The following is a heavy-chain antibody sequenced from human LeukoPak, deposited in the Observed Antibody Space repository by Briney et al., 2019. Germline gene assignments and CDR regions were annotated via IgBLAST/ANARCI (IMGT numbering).Heavy chain of an antibody. J-gene: IGHJ4*02. Sequence: SVKVSCKASGGTFSSYAISWVRQAPGQGLEWMGRIIPILGIANYAQKFQGRVTITADKSTSTAYMELSSLRSEDTAMYYCARGYGSGSYQWWGQGTLVTVSS. V-gene: IGHV1-69*04. CDR1: GGTFSSYA. CDR2: IIPILGIA. CDR3: ARGYGSGSYQW. D-gene: IGHD3-10*01.